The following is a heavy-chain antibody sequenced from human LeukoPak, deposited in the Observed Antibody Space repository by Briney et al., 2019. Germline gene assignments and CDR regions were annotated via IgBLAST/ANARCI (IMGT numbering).Heavy chain of an antibody. V-gene: IGHV4-59*01. Sequence: AETLSLTCTVSGGSIRSYYWSWIRQPPGKGLEWIGYLSYSGITNYYPSLKSRVTISVDTSKNQFSLKLSSVTAADTAVYYCASFSGSYYDDWGQGTLVTVSS. CDR2: LSYSGIT. CDR3: ASFSGSYYDD. J-gene: IGHJ4*02. D-gene: IGHD1-26*01. CDR1: GGSIRSYY.